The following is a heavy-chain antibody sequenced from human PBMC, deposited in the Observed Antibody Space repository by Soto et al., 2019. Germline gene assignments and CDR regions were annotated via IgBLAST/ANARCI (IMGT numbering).Heavy chain of an antibody. Sequence: GASVKVSCKASGYTFTSYGISGVRQAPGQGLEWMGWISAYNANTNYAQKLQGRVTMTTDTSTSTSYMELRSLRSDDTAVYFCARDRLGATGDYWGQGTLVTVSS. CDR1: GYTFTSYG. V-gene: IGHV1-18*01. CDR2: ISAYNANT. J-gene: IGHJ4*02. D-gene: IGHD1-26*01. CDR3: ARDRLGATGDY.